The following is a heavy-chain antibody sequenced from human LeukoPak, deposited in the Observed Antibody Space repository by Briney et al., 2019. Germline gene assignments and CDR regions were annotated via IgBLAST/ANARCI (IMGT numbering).Heavy chain of an antibody. CDR1: GFTFSSYW. J-gene: IGHJ4*02. CDR2: IKQDGSEK. Sequence: GGSLRLSCAASGFTFSSYWMSWVRQAPGKGLEWVANIKQDGSEKYYVDSVKGRFTISRDNAKNSLYLQMNSLRAEDTAVYYCARGRLYYDILTGYGTFDYWGQGTLDTVSS. V-gene: IGHV3-7*03. CDR3: ARGRLYYDILTGYGTFDY. D-gene: IGHD3-9*01.